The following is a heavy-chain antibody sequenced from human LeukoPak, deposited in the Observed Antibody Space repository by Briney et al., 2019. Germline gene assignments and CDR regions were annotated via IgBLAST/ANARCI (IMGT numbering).Heavy chain of an antibody. J-gene: IGHJ2*01. CDR2: ISAHNGNT. V-gene: IGHV1-18*01. CDR1: GYTFTSYG. Sequence: ASVKVSCKASGYTFTSYGISWVRQAPGQGLEWMGWISAHNGNTNYVQNLQGRVTMTTDTSTRTAYMELRSLRSDDTALYYCARGYTATGNWYFDLWGRGTLVSVSS. D-gene: IGHD4-17*01. CDR3: ARGYTATGNWYFDL.